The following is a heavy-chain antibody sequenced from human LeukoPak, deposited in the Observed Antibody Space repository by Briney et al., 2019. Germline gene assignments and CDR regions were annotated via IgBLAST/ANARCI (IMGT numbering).Heavy chain of an antibody. CDR3: ARAPHYFDY. J-gene: IGHJ4*02. CDR1: GYTFTGYN. V-gene: IGHV1-2*02. Sequence: GASVKVSCTASGYTFTGYNMPWVRQAPGQGLEWMGWINPNSGGTNYAQKFQGRVTMTRDTSISTAYMGLSRLRSDDTAVYYCARAPHYFDYWGQGTLVTVSS. CDR2: INPNSGGT.